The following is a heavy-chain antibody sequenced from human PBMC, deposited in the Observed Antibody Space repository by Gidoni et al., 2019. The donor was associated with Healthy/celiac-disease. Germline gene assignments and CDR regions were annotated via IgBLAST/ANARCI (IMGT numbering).Heavy chain of an antibody. CDR1: GFTFISYG. D-gene: IGHD2-21*02. Sequence: QVQLVESGGGVVQPGRSLRLYCAASGFTFISYGMQRVRQAPGKGLEWVAVISYDGSNKYYADSVKGRFTISRDNSKNTLYLQMNSMRAEDTAVYYCAKDRHIVVVTAIDYWGQGTLVTVSS. CDR3: AKDRHIVVVTAIDY. CDR2: ISYDGSNK. V-gene: IGHV3-30*18. J-gene: IGHJ4*02.